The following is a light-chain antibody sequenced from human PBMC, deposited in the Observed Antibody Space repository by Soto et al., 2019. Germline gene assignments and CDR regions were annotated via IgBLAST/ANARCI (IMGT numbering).Light chain of an antibody. CDR1: QSISGW. CDR2: NAS. Sequence: DIQMTQSPSTLSASVGDRVTITCQASQSISGWLAWYQQKPGKAPNLLIYNASTLESWVPSRFRGSASGTEVPPTNSSPQPDDFATYFSQQSNSYPLTFGGGTKVEIK. J-gene: IGKJ4*01. CDR3: QQSNSYPLT. V-gene: IGKV1-5*03.